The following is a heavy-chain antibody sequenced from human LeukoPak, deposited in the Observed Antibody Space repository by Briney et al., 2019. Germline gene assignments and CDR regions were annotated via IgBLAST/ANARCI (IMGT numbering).Heavy chain of an antibody. J-gene: IGHJ5*02. D-gene: IGHD2-21*01. Sequence: SQTLSLTCTVSGGSISSGGYYWSWIRQPPGKGLEWIGYIYHSGSTYYNPSLKSRVTISVDRSKNQFSLKLSSVTAADTAVYYCATQSLTYCGGDCPWGQGTLVTVSS. CDR3: ATQSLTYCGGDCP. V-gene: IGHV4-30-2*01. CDR1: GGSISSGGYY. CDR2: IYHSGST.